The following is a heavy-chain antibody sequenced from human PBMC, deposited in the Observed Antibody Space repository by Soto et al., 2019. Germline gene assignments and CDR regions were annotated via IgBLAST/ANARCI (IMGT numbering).Heavy chain of an antibody. CDR3: TTVFELRYFDWLPNFDY. V-gene: IGHV3-15*01. Sequence: PGGSLRLSCAASGFTFSNAWMIWVRQAPGKGLEWVGRIKSKTDGGTTDYAAPVKGRFTISRDDSKNTLYLQMNSLKTEDTAVYYCTTVFELRYFDWLPNFDYWGQGTLVTVSS. CDR1: GFTFSNAW. D-gene: IGHD3-9*01. J-gene: IGHJ4*02. CDR2: IKSKTDGGTT.